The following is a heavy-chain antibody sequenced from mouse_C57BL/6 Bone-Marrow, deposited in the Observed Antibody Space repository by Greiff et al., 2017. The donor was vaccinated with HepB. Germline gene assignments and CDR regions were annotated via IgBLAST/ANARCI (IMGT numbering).Heavy chain of an antibody. D-gene: IGHD2-2*01. J-gene: IGHJ4*01. CDR2: IWSGGST. Sequence: VQLQQSGPGLVQPSQSLSITCTVSGFSLTSYGVHWVRQSPGKGLEWLGVIWSGGSTDYNAAFISRLSISKDNSKSQVFFKMNSLQADDTAIYYCARRMVTTRGYYYAMDYWGQGTSVTVSS. CDR1: GFSLTSYG. V-gene: IGHV2-2*01. CDR3: ARRMVTTRGYYYAMDY.